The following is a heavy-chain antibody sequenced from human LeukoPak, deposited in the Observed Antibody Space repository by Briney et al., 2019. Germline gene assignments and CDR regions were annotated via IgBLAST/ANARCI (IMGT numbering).Heavy chain of an antibody. D-gene: IGHD1-14*01. CDR3: AKDKMDIGSDAFDI. Sequence: PSETLSLTCTVSGGPISSYSWSWIRQPAGKGLEWIGRIYTSGTTNDNPSLKSRVTISVDKSKNQLSLKLGSVTAADTAVYYCAKDKMDIGSDAFDIWGQGTMLTVSS. V-gene: IGHV4-4*07. J-gene: IGHJ3*02. CDR1: GGPISSYS. CDR2: IYTSGTT.